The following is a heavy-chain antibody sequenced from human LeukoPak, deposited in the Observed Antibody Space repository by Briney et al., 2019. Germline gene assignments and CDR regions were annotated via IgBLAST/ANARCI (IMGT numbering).Heavy chain of an antibody. CDR3: ARAIYDSSGYYYDY. D-gene: IGHD3-22*01. CDR1: GYTFTGYY. V-gene: IGHV1-2*06. CDR2: INPKSGGT. Sequence: ASVKVSCKASGYTFTGYYIHWVRQAPEQGLKWMGRINPKSGGTNSAQRFQGRVTMTRDTSINTAYMELSSLRSDDTAVYYCARAIYDSSGYYYDYWGQETLVTVSS. J-gene: IGHJ4*02.